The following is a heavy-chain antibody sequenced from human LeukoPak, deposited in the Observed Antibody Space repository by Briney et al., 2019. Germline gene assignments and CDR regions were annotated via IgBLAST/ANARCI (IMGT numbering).Heavy chain of an antibody. Sequence: PGGSLRLSCAASGFTFSSYAMSWVRQAPGKGLEWVSAISGSGGSTYYADPVKGRFTISRDNSKNTLYLQMNSLRAEDTAVYYCAKDQQWLGVEYFQHWGQGTLVTVSS. D-gene: IGHD6-19*01. CDR1: GFTFSSYA. CDR2: ISGSGGST. CDR3: AKDQQWLGVEYFQH. V-gene: IGHV3-23*01. J-gene: IGHJ1*01.